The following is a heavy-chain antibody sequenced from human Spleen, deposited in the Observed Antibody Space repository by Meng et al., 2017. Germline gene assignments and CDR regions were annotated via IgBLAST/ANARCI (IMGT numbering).Heavy chain of an antibody. J-gene: IGHJ4*02. CDR3: ARGPTTMAHDFDY. Sequence: GPGCVKPSSTLSPTCSGSGGSFSDYYWSWIRQPPGKGLEWIGEINHSGSTNYNPSLESRATISVDTSKNQFSLKLSSVTAADTAVYYCARGPTTMAHDFDYWGQGTLVTVSS. CDR1: GGSFSDYY. D-gene: IGHD4-11*01. CDR2: INHSGST. V-gene: IGHV4-34*01.